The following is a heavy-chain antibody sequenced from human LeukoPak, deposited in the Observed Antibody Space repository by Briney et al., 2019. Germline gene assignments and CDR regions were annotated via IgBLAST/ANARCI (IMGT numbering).Heavy chain of an antibody. V-gene: IGHV1-69-2*01. CDR2: VDPEDGEI. J-gene: IGHJ4*02. CDR1: GYTFTDYY. CDR3: ASAHYDTSGSYYFDY. D-gene: IGHD3-22*01. Sequence: ASVKVSCKASGYTFTDYYIHWVQQAPGKGLEWMGRVDPEDGEILCGAKFQGRVTITADTSTDTVYMELSSLRSEDTAVYYCASAHYDTSGSYYFDYWGQGTLVTVSS.